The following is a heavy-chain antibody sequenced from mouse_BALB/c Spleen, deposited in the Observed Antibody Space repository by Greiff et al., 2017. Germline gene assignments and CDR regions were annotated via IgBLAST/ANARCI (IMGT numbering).Heavy chain of an antibody. V-gene: IGHV14-3*02. CDR2: IDPANGNT. CDR1: GFNIKDTY. J-gene: IGHJ2*01. Sequence: VQLQQSGAELVKPGASVKLSCTASGFNIKDTYMHWVKQRPEQGLEWIGRIDPANGNTKYDPKFQGKATITADTSSNTAYLQLSSLTSEDTAVYYCALRQLGLRDFDYWGQGTTLTVSS. CDR3: ALRQLGLRDFDY. D-gene: IGHD3-2*01.